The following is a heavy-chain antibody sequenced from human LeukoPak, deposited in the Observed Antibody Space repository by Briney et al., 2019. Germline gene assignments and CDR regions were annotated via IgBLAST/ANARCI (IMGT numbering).Heavy chain of an antibody. Sequence: SQTLSLTCTVSGGSISSGGYYWSWIRQHPRKGLEWIGYIYYSGSTYYNPSLKSRVTISVDTSKNQFSLKLSSVTAADTAVYYCARAEEDTAMAPQYYFDYWGQGTLVTVSS. V-gene: IGHV4-31*03. D-gene: IGHD5-18*01. CDR3: ARAEEDTAMAPQYYFDY. CDR2: IYYSGST. J-gene: IGHJ4*02. CDR1: GGSISSGGYY.